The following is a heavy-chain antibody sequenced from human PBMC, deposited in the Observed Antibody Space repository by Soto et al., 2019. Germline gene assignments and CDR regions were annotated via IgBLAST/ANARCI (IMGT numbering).Heavy chain of an antibody. Sequence: PSETLSLTCTVSGGSISSGGYYWSWIRQHPGKGLEWIGYIYYSGSTYYNPSLKSRVIISVDTSKNQFSLKLSSVTAADTAVYYCARGAAGESFDYWGQGTLVTVSS. CDR3: ARGAAGESFDY. D-gene: IGHD6-13*01. CDR2: IYYSGST. J-gene: IGHJ4*02. CDR1: GGSISSGGYY. V-gene: IGHV4-31*03.